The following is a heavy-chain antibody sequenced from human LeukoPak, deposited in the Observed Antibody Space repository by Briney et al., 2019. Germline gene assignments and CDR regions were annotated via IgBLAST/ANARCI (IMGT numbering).Heavy chain of an antibody. CDR3: ARAQQLVLDGWSDAFDI. Sequence: SETLSLTCTASGGSISRGDYYWSWVRQPPGKGLEWLGYIYYSGSTYYNPSLKSRVTISVDTSKNQFSLKLSSVTAADTAVYYCARAQQLVLDGWSDAFDIWGQGIMVTVSS. D-gene: IGHD6-13*01. J-gene: IGHJ3*02. CDR2: IYYSGST. V-gene: IGHV4-30-4*08. CDR1: GGSISRGDYY.